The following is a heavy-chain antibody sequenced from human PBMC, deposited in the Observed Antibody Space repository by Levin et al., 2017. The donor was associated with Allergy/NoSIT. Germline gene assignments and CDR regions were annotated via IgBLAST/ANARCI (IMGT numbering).Heavy chain of an antibody. CDR3: AKDRNRGYGDYEFDY. CDR1: GFTFSSYA. J-gene: IGHJ4*02. CDR2: ISGSGGST. Sequence: LSLTCAASGFTFSSYAMSWVRQAPGKGLEWVSAISGSGGSTYYADSVKGRFTISRDNSKNTLYLQMNSLRAEDTAVYYCAKDRNRGYGDYEFDYWGQGTLVTVSS. V-gene: IGHV3-23*01. D-gene: IGHD4-17*01.